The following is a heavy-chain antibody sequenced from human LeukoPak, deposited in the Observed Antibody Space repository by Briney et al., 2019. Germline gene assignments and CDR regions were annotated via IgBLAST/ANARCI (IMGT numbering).Heavy chain of an antibody. J-gene: IGHJ4*02. D-gene: IGHD3-22*01. CDR3: ARDHYYDSSGNYYGGYYFDY. Sequence: GGSLRLSCAASEFTFSSSTMNGVRQAPGKGLEWVSSISSSSSYIYYADSVKGRFTISRDNGKNSLYLQMNSLRAEDTAVYYCARDHYYDSSGNYYGGYYFDYWGQRTLVTVSS. CDR2: ISSSSSYI. V-gene: IGHV3-21*01. CDR1: EFTFSSST.